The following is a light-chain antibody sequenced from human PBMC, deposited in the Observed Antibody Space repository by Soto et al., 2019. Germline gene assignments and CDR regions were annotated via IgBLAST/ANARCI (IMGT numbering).Light chain of an antibody. CDR2: GAS. J-gene: IGKJ4*01. V-gene: IGKV3-20*01. CDR1: QSVSSNY. Sequence: EVVLTQSPGTLSLSPGERATLSCRASQSVSSNYLAWYQQKPGQAPRLLIYGASSRATGTPDRFSGSGSGTDFALTITSLQAEDFATYYCQQLRMYPSTFGGGTKVDIK. CDR3: QQLRMYPST.